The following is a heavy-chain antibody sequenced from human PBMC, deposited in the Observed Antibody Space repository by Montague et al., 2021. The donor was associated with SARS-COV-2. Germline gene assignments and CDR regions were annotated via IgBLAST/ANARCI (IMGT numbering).Heavy chain of an antibody. V-gene: IGHV4-59*12. Sequence: SETLSLTCTVSGGSMTNYYWSWIRQPPGKGLEWLAYIYYRGSTSXNPSLMSRVTISVDTSKKQFSLKLTSVTAADTAVYYCARTFWGSWFGESWFGPWGQGTLVTVSS. CDR2: IYYRGST. CDR3: ARTFWGSWFGESWFGP. D-gene: IGHD3-10*01. J-gene: IGHJ5*02. CDR1: GGSMTNYY.